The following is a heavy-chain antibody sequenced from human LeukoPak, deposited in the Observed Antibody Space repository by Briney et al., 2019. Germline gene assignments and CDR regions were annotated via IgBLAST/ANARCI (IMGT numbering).Heavy chain of an antibody. CDR3: ARNAYDFLTGHLVYMDV. J-gene: IGHJ6*03. CDR1: GGSISTYY. D-gene: IGHD3-9*01. CDR2: IYYSGST. Sequence: PSETLSLTCTVSGGSISTYYWTWIRQTPRKGLEWIGYIYYSGSTNYNPSLKSRVTISIDTSKNQFSLRLSSVTAADTAMYYCARNAYDFLTGHLVYMDVWGKGTTVTVSS. V-gene: IGHV4-59*01.